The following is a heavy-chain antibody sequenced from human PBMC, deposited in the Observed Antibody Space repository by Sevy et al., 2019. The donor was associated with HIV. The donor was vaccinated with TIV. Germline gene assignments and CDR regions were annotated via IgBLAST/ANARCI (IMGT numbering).Heavy chain of an antibody. CDR3: ARDNTMKGLGSVAFDI. J-gene: IGHJ3*02. CDR1: GFTFSDYY. Sequence: GGSLRLSCAASGFTFSDYYMSWIRQAPGKGLEWVSYISGSGSTIYYADSGKGRFTISRDNAKNSLYLQMNSLRAEDTAVYYCARDNTMKGLGSVAFDIWGQGTMVTVSS. V-gene: IGHV3-11*01. CDR2: ISGSGSTI. D-gene: IGHD3-22*01.